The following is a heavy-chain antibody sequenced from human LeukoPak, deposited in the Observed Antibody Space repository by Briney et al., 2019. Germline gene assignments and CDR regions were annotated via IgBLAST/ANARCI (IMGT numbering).Heavy chain of an antibody. CDR1: GYTFTRHY. V-gene: IGHV1-46*01. D-gene: IGHD3-10*01. CDR3: SLLWFGGRGDY. Sequence: ASVKVSCKASGYTFTRHYLHWVRQAPGQGLEWMGIINPSGGSTSSAQKFQGRLTMTRDTSTSTIYMELSSLRSEDTAIYYCSLLWFGGRGDYWGQGTLVTVSS. CDR2: INPSGGST. J-gene: IGHJ4*02.